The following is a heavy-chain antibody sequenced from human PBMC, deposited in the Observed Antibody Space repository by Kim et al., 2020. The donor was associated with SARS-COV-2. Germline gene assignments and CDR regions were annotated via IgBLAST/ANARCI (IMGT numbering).Heavy chain of an antibody. D-gene: IGHD1-1*01. CDR2: IDPYSYIT. CDR1: GYTFITNG. CDR3: ARDRNPGLDH. Sequence: ASVKVSCKASGYTFITNGISWVRQAPGQALEWLGWIDPYSYITNYTQKFQGRVTMTTDTSTSTAYMELGSLIFDDTAVYYCARDRNPGLDHLAQGTLLTV. J-gene: IGHJ4*02. V-gene: IGHV1-18*01.